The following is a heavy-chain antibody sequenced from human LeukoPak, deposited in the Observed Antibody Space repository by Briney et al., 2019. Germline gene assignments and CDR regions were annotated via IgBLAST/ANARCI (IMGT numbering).Heavy chain of an antibody. CDR3: ARSGSGSYLTPNFDY. CDR2: ISYDGRNQ. Sequence: GGSLRLSCVASGFTFSSYGIHWVRQAPGKGLEWVAVISYDGRNQYYADSVKGRFTISRDNSKNTVHLQMESLRAEDTAVYYCARSGSGSYLTPNFDYWGQGTLVTVSS. J-gene: IGHJ4*02. CDR1: GFTFSSYG. V-gene: IGHV3-30*03. D-gene: IGHD3-10*01.